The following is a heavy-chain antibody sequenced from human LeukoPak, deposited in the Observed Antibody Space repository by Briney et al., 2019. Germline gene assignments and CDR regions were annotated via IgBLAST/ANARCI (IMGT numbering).Heavy chain of an antibody. CDR2: IWYDGSNT. CDR3: ARDRYSYGFALDC. CDR1: GFSFSDYG. Sequence: GGSLRLSCAASGFSFSDYGMHWVRQAPGKGLEWVAVIWYDGSNTYYVDSVKGRFTISRDNSKNTLYLQMNSLRAKDSAVYYCARDRYSYGFALDCWGQGTLVTVSS. J-gene: IGHJ4*02. V-gene: IGHV3-33*01. D-gene: IGHD5-18*01.